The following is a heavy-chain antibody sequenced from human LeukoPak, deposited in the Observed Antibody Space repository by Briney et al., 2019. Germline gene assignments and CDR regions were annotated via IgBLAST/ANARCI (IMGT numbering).Heavy chain of an antibody. Sequence: GGSLRLSCTVSGFNVTTTPMTWVRQAPGQGLGWVSSIYSGGGTYYAEFVKGRFTISRDRSKNALYLQMNSLRVEDTAMFYCARLVYKWGQGTLVTVSS. D-gene: IGHD6-6*01. CDR3: ARLVYK. CDR2: IYSGGGT. V-gene: IGHV3-53*01. CDR1: GFNVTTTP. J-gene: IGHJ4*02.